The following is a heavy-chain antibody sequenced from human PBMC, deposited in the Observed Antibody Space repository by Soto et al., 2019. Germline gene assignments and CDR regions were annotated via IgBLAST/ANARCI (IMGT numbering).Heavy chain of an antibody. D-gene: IGHD3-22*01. CDR2: ISGSGGST. V-gene: IGHV3-23*01. Sequence: HPGGSLRLSCAASGFTFSSYAMSWVRQAPGKGLEWVSSISGSGGSTYYADSVKGRFTISRDNSKNTLYLQMNSLRAEDTAVYYCAKRPHPEYYYDSSGYYYWYFDLWGRGTLVTVSS. CDR3: AKRPHPEYYYDSSGYYYWYFDL. CDR1: GFTFSSYA. J-gene: IGHJ2*01.